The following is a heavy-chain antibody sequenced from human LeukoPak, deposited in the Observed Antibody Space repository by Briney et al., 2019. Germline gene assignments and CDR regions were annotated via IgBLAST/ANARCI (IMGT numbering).Heavy chain of an antibody. D-gene: IGHD3-10*01. Sequence: ASVKVSCKASGYTFTGYYMHWVRQAPGQGLEWMGWINPNSGGTNYAQKFQGRVTMTRDTSISTAYMELSRLRSDDTAVYYCASSAFGEYYFDYWRQGTLVTVSS. V-gene: IGHV1-2*02. CDR3: ASSAFGEYYFDY. J-gene: IGHJ4*02. CDR2: INPNSGGT. CDR1: GYTFTGYY.